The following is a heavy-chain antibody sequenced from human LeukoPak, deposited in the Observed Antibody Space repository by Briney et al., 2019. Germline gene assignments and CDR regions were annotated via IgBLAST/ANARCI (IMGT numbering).Heavy chain of an antibody. CDR1: GYTFTSYY. J-gene: IGHJ3*02. Sequence: ASVKVSCKASGYTFTSYYMHWVRQAPGQGLEWMGIINPSGGSTSYAQKFQGRVTMTRDTSTSTVYMELSSLRSEDTAMYYCARVPSWFRGAFDIWGQGTMVTVSS. CDR2: INPSGGST. D-gene: IGHD3-10*01. CDR3: ARVPSWFRGAFDI. V-gene: IGHV1-46*01.